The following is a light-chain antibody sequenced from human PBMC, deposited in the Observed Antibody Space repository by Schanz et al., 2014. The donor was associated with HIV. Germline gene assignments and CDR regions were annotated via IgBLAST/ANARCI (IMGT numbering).Light chain of an antibody. V-gene: IGLV2-8*01. CDR3: SSYVDTYSVI. CDR2: EVA. J-gene: IGLJ2*01. CDR1: TSDIGAYNY. Sequence: QSALTQPPSASGSPGHSVTISCTGTTSDIGAYNYVSWYRQHPGKAPKLLIYEVAKRPSGVPDRFSGSKSGNTASLTVSGLQAEDEGDYYCSSYVDTYSVISGGGTKLTVL.